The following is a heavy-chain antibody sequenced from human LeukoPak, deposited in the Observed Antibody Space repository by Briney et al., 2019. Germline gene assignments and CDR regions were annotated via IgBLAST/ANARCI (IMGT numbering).Heavy chain of an antibody. CDR1: GFTFSSYA. J-gene: IGHJ4*02. Sequence: GGSLRLSCAASGFTFSSYAMHWVRQAPGKGLEWVAVISYDGSNKYYADSVKGRFTISRDNSKNTLYLQMNSLRAEDTAVYYCAKVGDSGWYFDYWGQGTLVTVSS. V-gene: IGHV3-30*07. CDR2: ISYDGSNK. CDR3: AKVGDSGWYFDY. D-gene: IGHD6-19*01.